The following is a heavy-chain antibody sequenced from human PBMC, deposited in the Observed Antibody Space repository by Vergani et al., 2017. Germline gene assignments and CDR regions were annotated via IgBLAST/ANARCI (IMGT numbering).Heavy chain of an antibody. J-gene: IGHJ4*02. V-gene: IGHV3-21*01. CDR1: GFTFSSYS. CDR2: SSSSSSYI. CDR3: TRAPHDILTGYLHASRYYFDY. Sequence: EVQLVESGGGLVKPGGSLRLSCAASGFTFSSYSMNWVRQAQGKGLEWVSSSSSSSSYIYYRDSVMGRLTTSRDKAKNSLYLQMNSLRAEDTAVYYCTRAPHDILTGYLHASRYYFDYWGQGTLVTVSS. D-gene: IGHD3-9*01.